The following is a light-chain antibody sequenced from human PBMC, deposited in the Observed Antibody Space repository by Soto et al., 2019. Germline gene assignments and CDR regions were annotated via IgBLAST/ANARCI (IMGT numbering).Light chain of an antibody. J-gene: IGLJ1*01. CDR3: RSYTSSSTRV. CDR2: DVS. CDR1: SSDVGGYNY. V-gene: IGLV2-14*01. Sequence: QSVLTQPASVSGSPGQSITISCTGTSSDVGGYNYVSWYQQHPGKAPKLMIYDVSNQPSGVSNRFSGSKSGTTAYLTISGLQAEDEADYYCRSYTSSSTRVFGTGTKLTVL.